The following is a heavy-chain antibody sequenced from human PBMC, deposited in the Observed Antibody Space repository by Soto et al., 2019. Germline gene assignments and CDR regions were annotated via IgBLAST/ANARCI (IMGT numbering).Heavy chain of an antibody. CDR2: INSDGSST. J-gene: IGHJ6*02. Sequence: VQLVESGGGVVQPGRSLRLSCAASGFTFSSYWMHWVRQAPGKGLVWVSRINSDGSSTSYADSVKGRFTISRDNAKNTLYLQMNSLRAEDTAVYYCARDARYDWWPYYYYYGMDVWGQGTTVTVSS. CDR3: ARDARYDWWPYYYYYGMDV. CDR1: GFTFSSYW. D-gene: IGHD3-3*01. V-gene: IGHV3-74*01.